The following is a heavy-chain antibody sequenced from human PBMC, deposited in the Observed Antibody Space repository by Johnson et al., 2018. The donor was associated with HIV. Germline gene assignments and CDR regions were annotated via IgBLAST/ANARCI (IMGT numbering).Heavy chain of an antibody. CDR3: ATRDPTYRPGVFDI. CDR2: IFSVGDV. D-gene: IGHD2-8*01. Sequence: VQLVESGGGLVQPGGSLRLSCAASGITVGTNYMSWVRQAPGKGLEWVSVIFSVGDVYYADSVKGRFTISRDNAKKSLYLQINSLRAEDTAVYYCATRDPTYRPGVFDIWGQGTMVTVSS. CDR1: GITVGTNY. V-gene: IGHV3-66*01. J-gene: IGHJ3*02.